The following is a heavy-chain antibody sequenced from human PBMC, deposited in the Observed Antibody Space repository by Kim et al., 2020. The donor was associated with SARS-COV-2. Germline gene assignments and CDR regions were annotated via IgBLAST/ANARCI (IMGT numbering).Heavy chain of an antibody. J-gene: IGHJ3*02. CDR3: ARDSNGGYYDAFDI. D-gene: IGHD2-21*02. CDR2: INPNSGGT. Sequence: ASVKVSCKASGYTFTGYYMHWVRQAPGQGLEWMGWINPNSGGTNYAQKFQGRVTMTRDTSISTAYMELSRLRSDDTAVYYCARDSNGGYYDAFDIWGQGTMVTVSS. V-gene: IGHV1-2*02. CDR1: GYTFTGYY.